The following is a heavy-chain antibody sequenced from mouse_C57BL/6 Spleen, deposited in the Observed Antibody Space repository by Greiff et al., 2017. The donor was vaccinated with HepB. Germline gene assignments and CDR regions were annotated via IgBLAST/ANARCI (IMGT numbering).Heavy chain of an antibody. J-gene: IGHJ1*03. CDR2: IYPRSGNT. CDR3: ARGNLSYYGSSYRLWYFDV. CDR1: GYTFTSYG. Sequence: QVQLQQSGAELARPGASVKLSCKASGYTFTSYGISWVKQRTGQGLEWIGEIYPRSGNTYYNEKFKGKATLTADKSSSTAYMELRSLTSEDSAVYFCARGNLSYYGSSYRLWYFDVWGTGTTVTVSS. D-gene: IGHD1-1*01. V-gene: IGHV1-81*01.